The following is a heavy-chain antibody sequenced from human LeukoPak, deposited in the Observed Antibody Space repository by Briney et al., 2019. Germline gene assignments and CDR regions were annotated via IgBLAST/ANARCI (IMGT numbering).Heavy chain of an antibody. CDR2: INPNSGGT. CDR1: GYTFTGYY. J-gene: IGHJ5*02. CDR3: ARDAEIAAAAEESWFDP. D-gene: IGHD6-13*01. V-gene: IGHV1-2*02. Sequence: GASVKVSCKASGYTFTGYYMHWVRQAPGQGLEWMGWINPNSGGTNYAQKFQGRVTVTRDTSISTAYMELSRLRSDDTAVYYCARDAEIAAAAEESWFDPWGQGTLVTVSS.